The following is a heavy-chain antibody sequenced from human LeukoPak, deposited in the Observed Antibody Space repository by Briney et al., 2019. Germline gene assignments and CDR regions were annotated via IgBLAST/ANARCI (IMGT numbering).Heavy chain of an antibody. J-gene: IGHJ3*02. V-gene: IGHV1-8*01. Sequence: ASVKVSCKASGYTFTSYDINWVRQATGQGLEWMGWMNPNSGNTGYAQKFQGRVTMTRNTSISTAYMELSSLRSEDTAVYYCVAWRCSTSCYSRRGDAFDIWGQGTMVTVSS. CDR1: GYTFTSYD. CDR2: MNPNSGNT. D-gene: IGHD2-2*02. CDR3: VAWRCSTSCYSRRGDAFDI.